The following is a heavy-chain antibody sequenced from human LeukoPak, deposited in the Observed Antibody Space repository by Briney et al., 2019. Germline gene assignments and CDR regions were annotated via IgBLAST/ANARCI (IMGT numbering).Heavy chain of an antibody. J-gene: IGHJ6*02. Sequence: PGGSLRLSCAASGFTFNSYAMSGLPQAPGEAREWVTSTSSSSSYISYAAAVKGRFTISRANAKASLYLQMNSLRDEDTAVYYCASELSSRRMDVWGPGTTVTVS. D-gene: IGHD6-13*01. V-gene: IGHV3-21*01. CDR2: TSSSSSYI. CDR1: GFTFNSYA. CDR3: ASELSSRRMDV.